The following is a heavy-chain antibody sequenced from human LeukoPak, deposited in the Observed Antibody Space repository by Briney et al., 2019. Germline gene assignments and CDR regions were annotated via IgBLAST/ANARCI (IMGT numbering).Heavy chain of an antibody. D-gene: IGHD3-10*01. V-gene: IGHV3-21*01. CDR2: ISSSSSYI. CDR1: GFTFSNTW. CDR3: ARVGGSYYGDY. J-gene: IGHJ4*02. Sequence: GGSLRLSCAASGFTFSNTWMSWVRQAPGKGLEWVSSISSSSSYIYYADPVKGRFTISRDNAKNSLYLQMNSLRAEDTAVYYCARVGGSYYGDYWGQGTLVTVSS.